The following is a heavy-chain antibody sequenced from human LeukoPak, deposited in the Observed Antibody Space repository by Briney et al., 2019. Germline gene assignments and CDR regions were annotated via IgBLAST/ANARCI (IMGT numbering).Heavy chain of an antibody. Sequence: PSETLSLTCTVSGGSISSYYWSWIRQPPGKGLEWIGYIYYSGSTNYNPSLKSRVTISVDTSKNQFSLKLSSVTAADTAVYHCATGSGYYMTEYYFDYWGQGTLVTVSS. V-gene: IGHV4-59*01. CDR1: GGSISSYY. D-gene: IGHD3-3*01. CDR2: IYYSGST. J-gene: IGHJ4*02. CDR3: ATGSGYYMTEYYFDY.